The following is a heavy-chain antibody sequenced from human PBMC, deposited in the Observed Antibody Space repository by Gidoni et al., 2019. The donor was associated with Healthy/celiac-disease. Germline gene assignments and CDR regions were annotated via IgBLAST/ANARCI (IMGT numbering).Heavy chain of an antibody. Sequence: EVQLVESGGGLVKPGRSLRLSCTASGFTFGDYAMSWFRQAPGKGLEWVGFIRSKAYGGTTEYAASVKGRFTISRDDSKSIAYLQMNSLKTEDTAVYYCTRDRYYDSSGYYYPSDYWGQGTLVTVSS. CDR3: TRDRYYDSSGYYYPSDY. V-gene: IGHV3-49*05. CDR1: GFTFGDYA. CDR2: IRSKAYGGTT. D-gene: IGHD3-22*01. J-gene: IGHJ4*02.